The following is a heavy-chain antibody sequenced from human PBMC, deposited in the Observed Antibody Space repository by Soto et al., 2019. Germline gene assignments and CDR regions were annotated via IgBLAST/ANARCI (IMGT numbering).Heavy chain of an antibody. J-gene: IGHJ3*02. CDR2: IYSGGST. V-gene: IGHV3-53*01. D-gene: IGHD3-10*01. CDR1: GFTVSSNY. Sequence: PGGPLRLSCAASGFTVSSNYMSWVRQAPGKGLEWVSVIYSGGSTYYADSVKGRFTISRDNSKNTLYLQMNSLRAEDTAVYYCARVLLWFGEVLDAFDIWGQGTMVTVSS. CDR3: ARVLLWFGEVLDAFDI.